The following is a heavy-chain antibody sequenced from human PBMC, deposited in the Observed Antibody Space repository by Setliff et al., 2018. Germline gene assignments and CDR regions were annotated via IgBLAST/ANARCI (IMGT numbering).Heavy chain of an antibody. D-gene: IGHD3-22*01. CDR3: ARESRYYYDNLGTLDY. V-gene: IGHV4-4*09. CDR1: GGSISSYY. CDR2: IYSSGST. Sequence: SETVSLTCTVSGGSISSYYWSWIRQPAGKGLEWIGYIYSSGSTYYNPSLKSRVPISVDTSKNQFSLKLSSVTAADTAVYYCARESRYYYDNLGTLDYWGQGTLVTVSS. J-gene: IGHJ4*02.